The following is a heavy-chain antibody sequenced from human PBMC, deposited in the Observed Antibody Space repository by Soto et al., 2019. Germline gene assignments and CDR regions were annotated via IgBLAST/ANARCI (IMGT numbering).Heavy chain of an antibody. CDR1: GGSISSYY. V-gene: IGHV4-59*01. Sequence: SETLSLTCTVSGGSISSYYWSWIRQPPGKGLEWIGYIYYSGSTNYNPSLKSRVTISVDTSKNQFSLKLSSVTAADTAVYYCAALRSSSWYYFDYWGQGPLVTVSS. CDR3: AALRSSSWYYFDY. J-gene: IGHJ4*02. D-gene: IGHD6-13*01. CDR2: IYYSGST.